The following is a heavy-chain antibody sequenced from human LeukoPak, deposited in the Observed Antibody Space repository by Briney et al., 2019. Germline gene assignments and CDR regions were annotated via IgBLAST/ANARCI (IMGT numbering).Heavy chain of an antibody. Sequence: SETLSLTCTVSGGSISSYYWSWIRQPPGKGLEWIGYIYYSGSTNYNPSLKSRVTISVDTSKNQFSLKLSSVTAADTAVYYCARELGDSTSDAFDIWDQGTMVTVSS. V-gene: IGHV4-59*01. CDR1: GGSISSYY. CDR2: IYYSGST. CDR3: ARELGDSTSDAFDI. J-gene: IGHJ3*02. D-gene: IGHD2-2*01.